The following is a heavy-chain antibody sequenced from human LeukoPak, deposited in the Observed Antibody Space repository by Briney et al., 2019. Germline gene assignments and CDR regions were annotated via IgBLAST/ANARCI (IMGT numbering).Heavy chain of an antibody. CDR3: ARDYADYVGYFFFDY. Sequence: PGGSLRLSCAASGFTFNNYAMNWVRQAPGKGLEWVSSISGGGETTYYADSAKGRLTISRDNSQNTLYLQMNRLRAEDTAVYYCARDYADYVGYFFFDYWGQGTLVTVSS. D-gene: IGHD4-17*01. V-gene: IGHV3-23*01. J-gene: IGHJ4*02. CDR2: ISGGGETT. CDR1: GFTFNNYA.